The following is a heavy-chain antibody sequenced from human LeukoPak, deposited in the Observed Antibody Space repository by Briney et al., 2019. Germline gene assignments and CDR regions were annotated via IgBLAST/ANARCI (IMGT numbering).Heavy chain of an antibody. D-gene: IGHD3-22*01. V-gene: IGHV4-4*08. Sequence: SETLSLTCTVSGGSISSYYWSWIRQPPGKGLEWIGRIYTSGSTNYNPSLKSRVTISVDTSKNQFSLKLSSVTAADTAVYYCARDYYDSSGYYYTPGWFDPWGQGTLVTVSS. CDR2: IYTSGST. J-gene: IGHJ5*02. CDR3: ARDYYDSSGYYYTPGWFDP. CDR1: GGSISSYY.